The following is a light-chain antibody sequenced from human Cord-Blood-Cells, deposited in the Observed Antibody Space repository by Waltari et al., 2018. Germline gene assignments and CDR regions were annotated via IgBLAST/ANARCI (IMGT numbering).Light chain of an antibody. J-gene: IGKJ2*03. CDR3: QQYYSTPYS. Sequence: DIVMTQSPDSLAVSLAERATITGKSSQSVLYSSTNKNYLAWYQQKPGQPPKLLIYWASTRESGVPDRFSGSGSGTDFTLTISSLQAEDVAVYYCQQYYSTPYSFGQGTKLEIK. CDR1: QSVLYSSTNKNY. V-gene: IGKV4-1*01. CDR2: WAS.